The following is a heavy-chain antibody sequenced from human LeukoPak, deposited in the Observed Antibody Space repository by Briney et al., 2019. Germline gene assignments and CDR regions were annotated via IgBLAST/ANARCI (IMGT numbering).Heavy chain of an antibody. Sequence: GSSVKVSCEASGGTFSSYAISWVRQAPGQGLEWMGGIILIFGTANYAQKFQGRVTITTDESTSTAYMELSSLRSEDTAVYYCASSIVVVPAAPSDAFDIWGQGTMVTVSS. CDR3: ASSIVVVPAAPSDAFDI. CDR2: IILIFGTA. J-gene: IGHJ3*02. V-gene: IGHV1-69*05. CDR1: GGTFSSYA. D-gene: IGHD2-2*01.